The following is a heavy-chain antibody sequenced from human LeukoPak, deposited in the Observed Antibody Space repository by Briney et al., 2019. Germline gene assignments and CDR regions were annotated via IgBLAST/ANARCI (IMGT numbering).Heavy chain of an antibody. V-gene: IGHV3-66*01. CDR2: IYSSGNT. Sequence: GGSLRLSCAASGFTVSYNYMSWVRQAPGKGLEWVSIIYSSGNTYYADSVKGRFTISRDNSKSMLYLQMNSQRAEDTAVYYCARGTAWGHQDHWGQGTLVTVSS. J-gene: IGHJ4*02. CDR3: ARGTAWGHQDH. CDR1: GFTVSYNY. D-gene: IGHD7-27*01.